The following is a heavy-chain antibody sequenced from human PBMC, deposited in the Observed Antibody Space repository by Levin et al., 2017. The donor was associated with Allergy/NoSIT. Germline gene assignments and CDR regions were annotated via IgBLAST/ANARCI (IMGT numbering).Heavy chain of an antibody. Sequence: PGESLKISCAASGFTFSNAWMSWVRQAPGKGLEWVGRTKRKTDGGTTDYAAPVKGRFTISRDDSKNTLYLQMNSLKTEDTAVYYCTTYSNSWYYFDYWGQGTLVTVSS. CDR1: GFTFSNAW. J-gene: IGHJ4*02. CDR3: TTYSNSWYYFDY. CDR2: TKRKTDGGTT. D-gene: IGHD6-13*01. V-gene: IGHV3-15*01.